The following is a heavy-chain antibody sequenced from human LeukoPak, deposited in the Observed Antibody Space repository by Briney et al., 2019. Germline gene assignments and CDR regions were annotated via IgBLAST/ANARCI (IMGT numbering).Heavy chain of an antibody. J-gene: IGHJ4*02. Sequence: GGSLRLSCAASGFTFSTYWMTWVRQSPGKGLEWVANIKQDGSEKYYVDSVKGRFTISRDNAKNSLYLQMNSLRADDTAVYYCARDSGDYVFGYWGQGTLVTVSS. V-gene: IGHV3-7*05. D-gene: IGHD4-17*01. CDR3: ARDSGDYVFGY. CDR2: IKQDGSEK. CDR1: GFTFSTYW.